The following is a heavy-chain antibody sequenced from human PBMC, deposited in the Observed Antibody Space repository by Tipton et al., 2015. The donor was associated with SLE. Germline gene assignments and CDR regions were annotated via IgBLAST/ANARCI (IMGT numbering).Heavy chain of an antibody. D-gene: IGHD3-10*01. J-gene: IGHJ6*03. CDR1: GGSISSYY. V-gene: IGHV4-59*01. CDR3: ARGRVVHQWFGYYHMDV. Sequence: TLSLTCSVSGGSISSYYWSWIRQPPGKGLEWIGYVDYSGSPNYNPSLNGRVTISVDTSKNQFSLKLTPVTAADTAVYYCARGRVVHQWFGYYHMDVWGNGTTVTVSS. CDR2: VDYSGSP.